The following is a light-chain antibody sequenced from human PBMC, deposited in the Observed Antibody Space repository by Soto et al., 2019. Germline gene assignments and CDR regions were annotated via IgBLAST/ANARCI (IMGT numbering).Light chain of an antibody. Sequence: QSALTQPASVSGSPGQPITISCTGTSRDIGTYDLVSWYQQYPGKAPKLMIYERSQRPSGVSDRFHGSKSGDTASLTITGLQAEDEADYYCSSYTSSRTWVFGGGTKLTVL. CDR3: SSYTSSRTWV. J-gene: IGLJ3*02. CDR1: SRDIGTYDL. V-gene: IGLV2-23*01. CDR2: ERS.